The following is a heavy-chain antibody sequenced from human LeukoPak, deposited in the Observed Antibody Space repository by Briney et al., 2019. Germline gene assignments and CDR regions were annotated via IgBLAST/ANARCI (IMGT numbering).Heavy chain of an antibody. CDR2: ISANNGDT. CDR1: GYTFTSHG. D-gene: IGHD4-11*01. Sequence: ASVKVSCKTSGYTFTSHGIIWVRQAPGQGLEWMGWISANNGDTKYAQRMQDRLTMTTDTSTSTAYMDLRSLSSDDTAIYYCARDWPTVIADYWGQGTLVTVSS. CDR3: ARDWPTVIADY. J-gene: IGHJ4*02. V-gene: IGHV1-18*01.